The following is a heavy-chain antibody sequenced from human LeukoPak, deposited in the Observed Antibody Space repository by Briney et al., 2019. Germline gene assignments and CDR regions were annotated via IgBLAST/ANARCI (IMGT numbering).Heavy chain of an antibody. J-gene: IGHJ3*02. Sequence: SETLSLTCTVSGGSINKHYWSWIRQTPGKGLEWIGYISYRGSTNYNPSLKSRVTISVDTSNNQFSLRLSSVTAADTAVHYCATNAGPAALDAIDIWGQGTIVTVSS. CDR3: ATNAGPAALDAIDI. CDR1: GGSINKHY. V-gene: IGHV4-59*08. CDR2: ISYRGST. D-gene: IGHD2-2*01.